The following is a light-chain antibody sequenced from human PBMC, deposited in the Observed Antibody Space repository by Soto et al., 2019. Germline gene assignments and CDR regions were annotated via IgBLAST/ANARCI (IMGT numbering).Light chain of an antibody. Sequence: DIQMTQSPSTLSASVGDRVTITCRASQNINSWLAWYQQKPGKTPKLLIYDASSLQSGVPSRFSGSGPGTELTPTIIRLQPDGFATFSCNQSNSYSRSFGRGTKVEIK. J-gene: IGKJ1*01. V-gene: IGKV1-5*01. CDR3: NQSNSYSRS. CDR2: DAS. CDR1: QNINSW.